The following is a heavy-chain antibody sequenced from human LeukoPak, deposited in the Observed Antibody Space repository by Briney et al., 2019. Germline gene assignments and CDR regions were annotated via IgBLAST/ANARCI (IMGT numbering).Heavy chain of an antibody. CDR1: AFTFSSYG. CDR2: ISYDGSNK. Sequence: PGGSLRLSCAASAFTFSSYGMHWVRQAPGKGLEWVAVISYDGSNKYYADSVKGRFTISRDNSKNTLYLQMNSLRAEDTAVYYCAKTYGDSFFDYWGQGTLVTVSS. D-gene: IGHD4-17*01. CDR3: AKTYGDSFFDY. J-gene: IGHJ4*02. V-gene: IGHV3-30*18.